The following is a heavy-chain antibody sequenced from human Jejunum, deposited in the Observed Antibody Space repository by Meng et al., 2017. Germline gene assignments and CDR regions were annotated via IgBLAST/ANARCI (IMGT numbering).Heavy chain of an antibody. J-gene: IGHJ1*01. Sequence: ASVKVSCKASGYTFTGYYMHWVRQAPGQGLEWMGIINPSGSSTRYAQKFQGRVTVTRDASTRTLYMELSSLRSEDTAVYYCATQFTDSSGDYYPFQLWGQGTLVTVSS. D-gene: IGHD3-22*01. V-gene: IGHV1-46*01. CDR2: INPSGSST. CDR1: GYTFTGYY. CDR3: ATQFTDSSGDYYPFQL.